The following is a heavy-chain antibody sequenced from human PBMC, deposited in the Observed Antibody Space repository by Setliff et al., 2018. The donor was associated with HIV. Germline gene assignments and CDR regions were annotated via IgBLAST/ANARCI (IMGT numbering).Heavy chain of an antibody. CDR1: GHSFTTYF. Sequence: ASVKVSCKASGHSFTTYFLHWVRQAPGQGLEWMGMINPSGGEPSYAQRFQGRVTMTRDTSTSTVFMDLSSLSFEDTAVYYCARDPTGGAARFDYWGQGTLVTVSS. J-gene: IGHJ4*02. V-gene: IGHV1-46*01. CDR2: INPSGGEP. D-gene: IGHD6-6*01. CDR3: ARDPTGGAARFDY.